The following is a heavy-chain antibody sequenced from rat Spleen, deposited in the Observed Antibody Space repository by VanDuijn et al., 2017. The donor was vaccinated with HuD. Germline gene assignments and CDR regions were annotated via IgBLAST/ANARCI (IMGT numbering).Heavy chain of an antibody. D-gene: IGHD5-1*01. CDR3: TTGLGARFDY. CDR1: GFTFSTAW. Sequence: EVQVLESGGGLVQPGNSLKLSCATSGFTFSTAWMYWYRQFPEKRLEWVARIKAKSNNYATDYTESVKGRFTIPRDDSKSSVYLHMNRLKEEDTATYYCTTGLGARFDYWGQGTLVTVSS. V-gene: IGHV6-6*01. J-gene: IGHJ3*01. CDR2: IKAKSNNYAT.